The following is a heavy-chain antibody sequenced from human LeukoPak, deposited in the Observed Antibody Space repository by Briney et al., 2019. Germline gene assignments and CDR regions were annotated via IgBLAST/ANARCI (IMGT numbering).Heavy chain of an antibody. J-gene: IGHJ4*02. D-gene: IGHD3-10*01. V-gene: IGHV1-69*01. CDR3: ARSHYYGSGSILYYFPY. CDR2: FIPIIGTP. Sequence: SVKVSCKASGGTFSSYAISWVRQAPGQGLECMAGFIPIIGTPNYAQKFQGRVTITADESTSTAYMELSSLRSEDTAVYYCARSHYYGSGSILYYFPYWGQGTLVTVSS. CDR1: GGTFSSYA.